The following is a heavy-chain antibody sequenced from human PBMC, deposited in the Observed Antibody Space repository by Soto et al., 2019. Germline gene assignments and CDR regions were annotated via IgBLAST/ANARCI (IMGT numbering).Heavy chain of an antibody. CDR1: GFTVSISY. CDR2: RYSDGRS. CDR3: AKRKYCPSTTCFDY. D-gene: IGHD2-2*01. Sequence: VESGGALVQPGGVLGIFCGGPGFTVSISYITLVRPVSGEGLEWVSIRYSDGRSYHAESVKGRFTISTDDSENTLYLQMSSLRAEDTAVYYCAKRKYCPSTTCFDYWGQGTQVTVSS. J-gene: IGHJ4*02. V-gene: IGHV3-66*01.